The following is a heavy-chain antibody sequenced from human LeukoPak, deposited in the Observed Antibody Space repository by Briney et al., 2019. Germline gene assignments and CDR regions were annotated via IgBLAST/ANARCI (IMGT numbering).Heavy chain of an antibody. Sequence: GGSLRLSCAASRFTFGTYWMSWVRLTPEKGLEWVANIKQDGSEKYYVDSVKGRFTISRDNAKNSLYLQMNSLRAEDTAVYYCARGPVRDAFDIWGQGTMVTVSS. CDR2: IKQDGSEK. V-gene: IGHV3-7*01. CDR3: ARGPVRDAFDI. J-gene: IGHJ3*02. CDR1: RFTFGTYW. D-gene: IGHD3-10*01.